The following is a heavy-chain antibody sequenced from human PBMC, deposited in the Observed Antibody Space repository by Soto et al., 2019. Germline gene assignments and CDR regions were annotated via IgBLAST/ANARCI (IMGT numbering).Heavy chain of an antibody. J-gene: IGHJ5*02. CDR1: GFTFRSYA. CDR2: ISGSGGST. Sequence: GGALRLSCSDSGFTFRSYAMSWVRQAPGKGLEWVSAISGSGGSTYYADSVKGRFTISRDNSKNTLYLQMNSLRAEDTAVYYCAKVKEGATPWFDPWGQGTLVPVSS. D-gene: IGHD1-26*01. CDR3: AKVKEGATPWFDP. V-gene: IGHV3-23*01.